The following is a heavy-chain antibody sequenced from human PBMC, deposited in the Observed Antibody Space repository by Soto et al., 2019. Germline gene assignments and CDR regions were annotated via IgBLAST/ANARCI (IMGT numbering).Heavy chain of an antibody. D-gene: IGHD2-2*02. Sequence: GESLKISCRGSGYIFTSFWIGGVRQMPRKGLALLCIIYSGDSNTRYSPSFQGQVTIPDDKSLWTAYLPWSVLQASDTAMFYCSMQGYCSSSSCYTVDYWGQGTLVTVSS. CDR3: SMQGYCSSSSCYTVDY. CDR2: IYSGDSNT. V-gene: IGHV5-51*01. J-gene: IGHJ4*02. CDR1: GYIFTSFW.